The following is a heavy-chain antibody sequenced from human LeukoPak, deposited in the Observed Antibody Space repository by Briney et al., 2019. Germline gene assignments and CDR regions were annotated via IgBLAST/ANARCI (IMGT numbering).Heavy chain of an antibody. CDR1: GGSINSGRYY. D-gene: IGHD2-15*01. CDR2: IYYSGST. J-gene: IGHJ3*02. Sequence: SETLSLTCTVSGGSINSGRYYWGWIRQPPGKGLEWIGSIYYSGSTYYNPSLKSRVTISVDTSKNQFSLKLSSVAAADTAVYYCARDSWVDAFDIWGQGTMVTVSS. V-gene: IGHV4-39*07. CDR3: ARDSWVDAFDI.